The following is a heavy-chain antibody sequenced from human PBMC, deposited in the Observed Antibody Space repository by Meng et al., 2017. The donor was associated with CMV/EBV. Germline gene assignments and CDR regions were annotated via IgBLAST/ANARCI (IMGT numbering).Heavy chain of an antibody. CDR1: GFTFDDYA. CDR3: AKDITIFGVVISSYGMDV. D-gene: IGHD3-3*01. Sequence: LSLICAASGFTFDDYAMHWVRQAPGKGLEWVSGISWNSGSIGYADSVKGRFTISRDNAKNSLYLQMNSLRAEDTALYYCAKDITIFGVVISSYGMDVWGQGTTVTVSS. CDR2: ISWNSGSI. V-gene: IGHV3-9*01. J-gene: IGHJ6*02.